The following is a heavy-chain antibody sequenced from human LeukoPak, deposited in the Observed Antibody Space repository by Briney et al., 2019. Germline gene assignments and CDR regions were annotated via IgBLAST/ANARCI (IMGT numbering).Heavy chain of an antibody. D-gene: IGHD6-19*01. V-gene: IGHV3-30-3*01. CDR2: ISYDGSNK. CDR3: ARESIAVATDY. Sequence: GGSLRLSCAASGLTFSSYAMHWVRQAPGKGLEWVAVISYDGSNKYYADSVKGRFTISRDNSKNTLYLQMNSLRAEDTAVYYCARESIAVATDYWGQGTLVTVSS. J-gene: IGHJ4*02. CDR1: GLTFSSYA.